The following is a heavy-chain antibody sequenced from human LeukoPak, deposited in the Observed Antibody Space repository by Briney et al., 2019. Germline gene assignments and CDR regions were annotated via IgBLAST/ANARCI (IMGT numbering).Heavy chain of an antibody. CDR2: INHSGST. CDR3: ARATRGRRITMIVVAQSNYFDY. Sequence: PSETLSLTCAVYGGSFSGYYWSWIRQPPGKGLEWIGEINHSGSTNYNPSLKSRVTISVDTSKNQFSLKLNSVTAADTAVYYCARATRGRRITMIVVAQSNYFDYWGQGTLVTVSS. D-gene: IGHD3-22*01. J-gene: IGHJ4*02. V-gene: IGHV4-34*01. CDR1: GGSFSGYY.